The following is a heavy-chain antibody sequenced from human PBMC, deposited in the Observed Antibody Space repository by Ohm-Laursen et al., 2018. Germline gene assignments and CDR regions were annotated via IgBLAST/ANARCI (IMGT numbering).Heavy chain of an antibody. CDR3: AKARSAVVFAASNH. CDR1: GFTFSTYA. V-gene: IGHV3-23*01. CDR2: ISGSGDNT. J-gene: IGHJ5*02. Sequence: SLRLSCTASGFTFSTYAMNWVRQAPGKGLEWVSGISGSGDNTYCADSVKGRFTISRDSSENTVYFQMDDLRAEDTALYYCAKARSAVVFAASNHWGQGALVIVSS. D-gene: IGHD2-15*01.